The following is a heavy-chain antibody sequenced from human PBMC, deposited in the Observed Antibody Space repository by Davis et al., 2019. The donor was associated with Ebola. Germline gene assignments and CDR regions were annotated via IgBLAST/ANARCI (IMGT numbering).Heavy chain of an antibody. V-gene: IGHV4-61*01. Sequence: SETLSLTCTVSGGSVISANHYWNWIRQPPGKGLEWIGYIYYSGSTNYNPSFKSRVTISVDTSKNQFSLNLSSVTAADTAVYYCATPRYRYNWFDPWGQGTLVTVSS. CDR2: IYYSGST. D-gene: IGHD1-14*01. J-gene: IGHJ5*02. CDR1: GGSVISANHY. CDR3: ATPRYRYNWFDP.